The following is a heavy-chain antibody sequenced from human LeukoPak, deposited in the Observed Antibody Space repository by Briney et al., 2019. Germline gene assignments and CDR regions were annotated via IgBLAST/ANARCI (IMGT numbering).Heavy chain of an antibody. D-gene: IGHD4-17*01. CDR1: GFTFSSYA. CDR3: ARNKWGDYTGSDY. Sequence: GGSLRLSCAASGFTFSSYAMNWVRQAPGKGLEWVSSISSSSSYIYYADSVKGRFTISRDNTKNSLYLQMNGLRAEDTAVYYCARNKWGDYTGSDYWGQGTLVTVSS. CDR2: ISSSSSYI. V-gene: IGHV3-21*01. J-gene: IGHJ4*02.